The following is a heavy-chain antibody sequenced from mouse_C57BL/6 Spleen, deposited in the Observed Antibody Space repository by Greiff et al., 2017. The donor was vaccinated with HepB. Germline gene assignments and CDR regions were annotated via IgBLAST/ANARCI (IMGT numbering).Heavy chain of an antibody. CDR3: AIFVLITPAWFAY. CDR1: GYTFTDYN. D-gene: IGHD1-1*01. Sequence: EVQLQQSGPELVKPGASVKMSCKASGYTFTDYNMHWVKQSHGKSLEWIGYINPNNGGTSYNQKFKGKATLTVNKSSSTAYMELRSLTSEDSAVYYCAIFVLITPAWFAYWGQGTLVTVSA. V-gene: IGHV1-22*01. J-gene: IGHJ3*01. CDR2: INPNNGGT.